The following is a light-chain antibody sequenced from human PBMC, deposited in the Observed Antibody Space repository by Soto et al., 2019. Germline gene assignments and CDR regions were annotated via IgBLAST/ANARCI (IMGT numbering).Light chain of an antibody. CDR1: SSDVGGYNY. V-gene: IGLV2-14*01. Sequence: QSALTQPASVSGSPGQSITISCTGTSSDVGGYNYVSWYEQHPGKAPKLMIYDVSNRPSGDSNRFSGSKSGNTASLTISGLQAKDEADYYCSSYRSSSTYVVFGGGTKLTVL. CDR3: SSYRSSSTYVV. J-gene: IGLJ2*01. CDR2: DVS.